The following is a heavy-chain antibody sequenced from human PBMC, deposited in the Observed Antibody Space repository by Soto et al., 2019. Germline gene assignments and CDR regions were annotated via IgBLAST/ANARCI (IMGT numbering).Heavy chain of an antibody. CDR1: GDTFTTYA. D-gene: IGHD3-9*01. CDR3: ARDIFVLLIMCVFDF. Sequence: ASVKVSCKASGDTFTTYAMHWLRQAPGQRLEWMGWINAETGNTKYSQKFQGRVTITRDTSASTTYMELSSLRFEDTALYYCARDIFVLLIMCVFDFWAQGILVTVSS. J-gene: IGHJ4*02. CDR2: INAETGNT. V-gene: IGHV1-3*01.